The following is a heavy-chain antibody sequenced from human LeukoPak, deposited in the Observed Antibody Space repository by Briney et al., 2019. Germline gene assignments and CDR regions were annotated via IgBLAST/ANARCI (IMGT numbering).Heavy chain of an antibody. CDR3: ARLGYCSGGSC. CDR1: GVSITSSY. Sequence: SETLSLTCTVSGVSITSSYWSWIRQPPGRGLEWIGYIHYTGNTNHNPSLKNRVTISVDTSKNQFSLKLSSVTAADTAVYYCARLGYCSGGSCWGQGTLVTVSS. V-gene: IGHV4-59*08. J-gene: IGHJ4*02. CDR2: IHYTGNT. D-gene: IGHD2-15*01.